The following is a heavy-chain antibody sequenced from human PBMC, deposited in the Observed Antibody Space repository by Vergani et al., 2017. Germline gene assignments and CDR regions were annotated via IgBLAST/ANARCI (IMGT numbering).Heavy chain of an antibody. CDR1: GASVNSYY. V-gene: IGHV4-59*02. CDR3: ARSRIYYDAGSPDY. Sequence: QVKLQESGPGLVKPSETLYLTCTVSGASVNSYYWSWIRQPPGKGLEWMGYVSFRGDTLYDPSVKGRMTISLNTSSNQFSLYLTSVTAADTAVYYCARSRIYYDAGSPDYWGQGTLVTVSS. J-gene: IGHJ4*02. D-gene: IGHD3-10*01. CDR2: VSFRGDT.